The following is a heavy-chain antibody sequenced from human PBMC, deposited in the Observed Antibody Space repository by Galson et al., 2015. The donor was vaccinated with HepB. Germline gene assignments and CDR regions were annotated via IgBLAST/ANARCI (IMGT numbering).Heavy chain of an antibody. CDR3: ALNSASYSKFRFPVGY. D-gene: IGHD4-11*01. CDR1: GGSISSSSYY. Sequence: SETLSLTCTVSGGSISSSSYYWGWIRQPPGKGLEWIGSIYYSGTTYYNPSLKSRVIISVDTSKNQFSLKLSSVTAADTAVYYCALNSASYSKFRFPVGYWGQGTLVTASS. V-gene: IGHV4-39*01. CDR2: IYYSGTT. J-gene: IGHJ4*02.